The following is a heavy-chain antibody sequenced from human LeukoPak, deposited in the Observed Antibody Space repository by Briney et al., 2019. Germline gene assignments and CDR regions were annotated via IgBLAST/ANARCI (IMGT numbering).Heavy chain of an antibody. CDR3: ARLSEYSGYAAVH. Sequence: SETLSLTCTVSGGSISSYYWSWIRQPPGKGLEWIGYIYYSGSTNYNPSLKSRVTISVDTSKNQFSLKLSSVTAADTAVYYCARLSEYSGYAAVHWGQGTLVTVSS. J-gene: IGHJ4*02. D-gene: IGHD5-12*01. CDR2: IYYSGST. CDR1: GGSISSYY. V-gene: IGHV4-59*01.